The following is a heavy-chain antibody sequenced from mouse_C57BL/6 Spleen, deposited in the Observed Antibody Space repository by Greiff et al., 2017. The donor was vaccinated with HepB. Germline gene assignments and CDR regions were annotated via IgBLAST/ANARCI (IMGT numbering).Heavy chain of an antibody. CDR2: IDPETGGT. Sequence: VQLQQSGAELVRPGASVTLSCKASGYTFTDYEMHWVKQTPVHGLEWIGAIDPETGGTAYNQKFMGKAILTADKSSSTAYMELRSLTSEDSAVYYCTRWGTAQGFAYWGQGTLVTVSA. CDR1: GYTFTDYE. V-gene: IGHV1-15*01. J-gene: IGHJ3*01. CDR3: TRWGTAQGFAY. D-gene: IGHD3-2*02.